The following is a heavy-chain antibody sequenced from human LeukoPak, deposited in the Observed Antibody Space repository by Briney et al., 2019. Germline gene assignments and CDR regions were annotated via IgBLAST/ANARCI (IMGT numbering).Heavy chain of an antibody. J-gene: IGHJ4*02. V-gene: IGHV1-69*04. Sequence: SVKVSCKASGDTFSSYAISWVRQAPGQGLEWMGRIIPILGIANYAQKFQGRVTITADKSTSTAYMELSSLRSEDTAVYYCASHYDSSGYWALWGQGTLVTVSS. D-gene: IGHD3-22*01. CDR3: ASHYDSSGYWAL. CDR2: IIPILGIA. CDR1: GDTFSSYA.